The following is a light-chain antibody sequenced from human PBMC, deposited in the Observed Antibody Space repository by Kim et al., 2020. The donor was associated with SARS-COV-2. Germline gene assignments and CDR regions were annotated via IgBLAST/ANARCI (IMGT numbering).Light chain of an antibody. Sequence: ETVMTQSPATLSVSPGERATLSCRASQSVSSNLAWYQQKPGQAPRLLIYGASTRATGIPARFSGSGSWTEFTLTISSLQSEDFAVYYCQQYNNWPLYTFGQGTKLEI. J-gene: IGKJ2*01. V-gene: IGKV3-15*01. CDR1: QSVSSN. CDR3: QQYNNWPLYT. CDR2: GAS.